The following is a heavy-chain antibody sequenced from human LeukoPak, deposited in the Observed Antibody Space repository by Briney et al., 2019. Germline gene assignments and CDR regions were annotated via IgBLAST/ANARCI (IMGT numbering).Heavy chain of an antibody. D-gene: IGHD2-2*01. CDR1: GGSISSGSYY. CDR3: ARTSSANDY. Sequence: PSETLSLTCTVSGGSISSGSYYWSWIRQPAGKGLEWIGCIYTSGSTNYNPSLKSRVTVSVDTSKNQFSLKLSSVTAADTAVYYCARTSSANDYWGQGTLVTVSS. CDR2: IYTSGST. V-gene: IGHV4-61*02. J-gene: IGHJ4*02.